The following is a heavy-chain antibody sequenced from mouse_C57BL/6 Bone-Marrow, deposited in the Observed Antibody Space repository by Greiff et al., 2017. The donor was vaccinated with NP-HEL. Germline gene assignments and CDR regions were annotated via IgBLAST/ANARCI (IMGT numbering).Heavy chain of an antibody. J-gene: IGHJ4*01. CDR3: TLITTVVAPYAMDY. D-gene: IGHD1-1*01. Sequence: EVQVEESGGGLVQPGGSMKLSCAASGFTFSDAWMDWVRQSPEKGLEWVAEIRNKANNHATYYAESVKGRFTISRDDSKSSVYLQMNSLRAEDTGIYYCTLITTVVAPYAMDYWGQGTSVTVSS. V-gene: IGHV6-6*01. CDR2: IRNKANNHAT. CDR1: GFTFSDAW.